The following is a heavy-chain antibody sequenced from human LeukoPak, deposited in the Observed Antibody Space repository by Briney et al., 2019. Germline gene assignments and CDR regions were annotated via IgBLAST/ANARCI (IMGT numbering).Heavy chain of an antibody. V-gene: IGHV4-34*01. CDR1: GGSFSGYC. CDR2: INHSGST. J-gene: IGHJ5*02. CDR3: ARRRSRRQPYNWFDP. Sequence: KPSETLSLTCAVYGGSFSGYCWSWIRQPPGKGLEWIGEINHSGSTNYNPSLKSRVTISVDTSKNQFSLKLNSVTAADTAVYHCARRRSRRQPYNWFDPWGQGTLVTVSS. D-gene: IGHD1-1*01.